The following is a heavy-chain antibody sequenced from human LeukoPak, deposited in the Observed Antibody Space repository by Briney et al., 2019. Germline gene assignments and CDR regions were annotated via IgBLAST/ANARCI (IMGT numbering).Heavy chain of an antibody. CDR2: IYSGGST. CDR1: GFTVSSNY. V-gene: IGHV3-66*01. D-gene: IGHD5-12*01. J-gene: IGHJ4*02. CDR3: AGSASGPYSGYDPGFNY. Sequence: VQLGGSLRLSCAASGFTVSSNYMSWVRQAPGKGLEWVSVIYSGGSTYYADSVKGRFTISRDNSKNTLYLQMNSLRAEDTAVYYCAGSASGPYSGYDPGFNYWGQGTLVTVSS.